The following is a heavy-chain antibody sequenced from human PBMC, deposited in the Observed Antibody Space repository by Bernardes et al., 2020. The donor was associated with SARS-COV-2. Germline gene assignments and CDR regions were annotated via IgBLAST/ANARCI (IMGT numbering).Heavy chain of an antibody. V-gene: IGHV4-61*02. Sequence: SETLSLTCTVSGGSISSGSYYWSWIRQPAGKGLEWIGRIYTSGSTNYNPSLKSRVTISVDTSKNQFSLKLSSVTAADTAVYYCARDLGSNYYGSGSSHYYYGMDVWGQGTTVTVSS. J-gene: IGHJ6*02. CDR2: IYTSGST. CDR1: GGSISSGSYY. CDR3: ARDLGSNYYGSGSSHYYYGMDV. D-gene: IGHD3-10*01.